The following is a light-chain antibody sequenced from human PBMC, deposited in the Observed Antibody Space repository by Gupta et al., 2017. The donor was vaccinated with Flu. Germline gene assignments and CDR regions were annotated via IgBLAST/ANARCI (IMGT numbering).Light chain of an antibody. CDR3: QSADSSGTWV. CDR2: KDS. J-gene: IGLJ3*02. CDR1: ALPRQY. V-gene: IGLV3-25*02. Sequence: SYELPQSPSVSMSPGQTARITCPGDALPRQYTYWYQQKPGQAPVLVIYKDSERPSGIPERFSGSSSGTTVTLTITRVQAEDEADYYCQSADSSGTWVFGGGTKVTVL.